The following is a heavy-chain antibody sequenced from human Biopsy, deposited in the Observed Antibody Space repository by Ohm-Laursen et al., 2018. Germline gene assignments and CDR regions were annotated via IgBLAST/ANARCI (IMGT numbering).Heavy chain of an antibody. CDR2: INPSGSTT. V-gene: IGHV1-46*01. CDR3: ARNTGWYGDLYYFDY. CDR1: GYSFTSYY. D-gene: IGHD6-19*01. J-gene: IGHJ4*02. Sequence: GASVKVSCKASGYSFTSYYMHGVRQAPGQGLEWMGMINPSGSTTSYPQIFQGRVTMTRDTSKSTVYMELSSLRSADTAVYFCARNTGWYGDLYYFDYWGQGTLVTVSS.